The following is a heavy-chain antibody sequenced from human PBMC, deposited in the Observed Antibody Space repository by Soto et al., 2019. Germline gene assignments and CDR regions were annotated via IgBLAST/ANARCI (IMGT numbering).Heavy chain of an antibody. V-gene: IGHV4-59*01. CDR2: MYNTGST. CDR1: GGSISGNY. CDR3: ARDLWGYCGTDCYPLDV. D-gene: IGHD2-21*02. J-gene: IGHJ6*02. Sequence: PSETLSLTCTVSGGSISGNYRSWIRQPPGKGLEWIGYMYNTGSTVYNPSFKSRVTISVDTSKNQFSLKLNSVTAADTAVYYCARDLWGYCGTDCYPLDVWGQGTTVTVSS.